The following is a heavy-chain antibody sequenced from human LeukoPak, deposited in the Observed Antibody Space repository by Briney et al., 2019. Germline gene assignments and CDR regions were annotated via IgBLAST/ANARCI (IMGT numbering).Heavy chain of an antibody. J-gene: IGHJ3*02. V-gene: IGHV4-31*03. D-gene: IGHD3-22*01. CDR2: IYYSGST. CDR1: GGSISSGGYY. Sequence: SQTLSLTCTVSGGSISSGGYYWSWIRQHPGKGLEWIGYIYYSGSTYYNPSLESRVTISVDTSKNQFSLKLSSVTAADTAVYYCARGRSGYYFRRVIDAFDIWGQGTMVTVSS. CDR3: ARGRSGYYFRRVIDAFDI.